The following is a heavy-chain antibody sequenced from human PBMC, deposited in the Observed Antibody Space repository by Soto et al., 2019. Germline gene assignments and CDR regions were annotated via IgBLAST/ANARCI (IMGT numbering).Heavy chain of an antibody. CDR1: GYTFTGYY. V-gene: IGHV1-2*04. J-gene: IGHJ4*02. D-gene: IGHD3-9*01. CDR2: INPNSGGT. Sequence: ASVKVSCKASGYTFTGYYMHWVRQAPGQGLEWMGWINPNSGGTNYAQKFQGWVTMTRDTSISTAYMELSRLRSDDTAVYYCARDGPNTYYDILTGYYTKYYFDYWGQGTLVTVSS. CDR3: ARDGPNTYYDILTGYYTKYYFDY.